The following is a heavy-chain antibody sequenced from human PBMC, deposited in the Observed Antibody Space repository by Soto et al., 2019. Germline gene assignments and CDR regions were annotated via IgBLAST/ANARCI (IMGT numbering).Heavy chain of an antibody. V-gene: IGHV3-30*18. CDR2: ISYDGSNK. Sequence: GGSLRLSCAASGFTFRSYGMHWVRQAPGKGLEWVAVISYDGSNKYYADSVKGRFTISRDNSKNTLYLQMNSLRAEDTAVYYCAKERSEQQLVGGFDPWGQGT. CDR3: AKERSEQQLVGGFDP. CDR1: GFTFRSYG. J-gene: IGHJ5*02. D-gene: IGHD6-13*01.